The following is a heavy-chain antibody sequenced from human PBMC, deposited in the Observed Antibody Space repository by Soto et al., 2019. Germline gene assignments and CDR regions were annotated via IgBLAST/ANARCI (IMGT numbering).Heavy chain of an antibody. Sequence: GGSLRLSCSASGLTFNDLSMHWVRQAPGKGLEWVSAISGSGGSTYYADSVKGRFTISRDNSKNTLYLQMNSLRAEDTAVYYCARPPAVAVYYFDYWGQGTLVTVSS. D-gene: IGHD6-19*01. V-gene: IGHV3-23*01. J-gene: IGHJ4*02. CDR3: ARPPAVAVYYFDY. CDR2: ISGSGGST. CDR1: GLTFNDLS.